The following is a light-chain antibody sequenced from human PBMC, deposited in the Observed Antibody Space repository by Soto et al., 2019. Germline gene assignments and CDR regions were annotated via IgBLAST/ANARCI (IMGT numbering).Light chain of an antibody. Sequence: QSVLTQPPSVSGAPGQRVTISCTGSSSNIGAGYDVHWYQQLPGTAPKLLIYGNSNRPSGVPDRFSGSKSGNTASLTISGLQAEDEGDYYCTSFAPGRIYVFGSGTKLTVL. J-gene: IGLJ1*01. CDR2: GNS. V-gene: IGLV1-40*01. CDR1: SSNIGAGYD. CDR3: TSFAPGRIYV.